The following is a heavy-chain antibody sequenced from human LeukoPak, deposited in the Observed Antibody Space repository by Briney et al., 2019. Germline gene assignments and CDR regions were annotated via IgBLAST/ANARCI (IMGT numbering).Heavy chain of an antibody. V-gene: IGHV3-66*01. CDR2: IYSGGST. Sequence: GGSLRLSCAASGFTVSSNYMSWVRQAPGKGLEWVSVIYSGGSTYYADSVKGRFTISRDNAKNSLYLQMNSLRDEDTAVYYCARDLYYYDSSGYPNDYWGQGTLVTVSS. D-gene: IGHD3-22*01. CDR1: GFTVSSNY. J-gene: IGHJ4*02. CDR3: ARDLYYYDSSGYPNDY.